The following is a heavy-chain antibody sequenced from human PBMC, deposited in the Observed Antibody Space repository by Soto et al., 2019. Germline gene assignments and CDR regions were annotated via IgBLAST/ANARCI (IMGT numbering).Heavy chain of an antibody. CDR3: TRHQSGIHPPGDY. CDR2: IRSKANSYAT. Sequence: PGGSLRLSCAASGFPFSDSAMHLVRQASGKGLEWVGRIRSKANSYATAYAAAVKGRFTISRDESRNTAYLQMNSLKTEDTAIYYCTRHQSGIHPPGDYWGQGTLVTVSS. CDR1: GFPFSDSA. V-gene: IGHV3-73*01. D-gene: IGHD1-26*01. J-gene: IGHJ4*02.